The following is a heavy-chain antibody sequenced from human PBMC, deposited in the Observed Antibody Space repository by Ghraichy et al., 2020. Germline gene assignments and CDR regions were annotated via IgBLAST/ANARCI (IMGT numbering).Heavy chain of an antibody. Sequence: SETLSLTCAVSGGSINSNDWWSWVRQPPGKGLEWIAEIYQSGRTNYNPSLKSRVTISVDKSKNQFSLKLSSVTAADTAVYYGARVEQITAGFDYWGQGILVTVSS. CDR2: IYQSGRT. D-gene: IGHD1-20*01. J-gene: IGHJ4*02. CDR3: ARVEQITAGFDY. V-gene: IGHV4-4*02. CDR1: GGSINSNDW.